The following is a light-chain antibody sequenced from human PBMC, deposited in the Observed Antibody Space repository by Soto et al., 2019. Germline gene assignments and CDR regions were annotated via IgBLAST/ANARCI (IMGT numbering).Light chain of an antibody. J-gene: IGLJ1*01. CDR1: SSDVGGYSY. CDR2: EVS. Sequence: QSALTQPASVSGSPGQSITISCTGTSSDVGGYSYVSWYQQHPGKTPKLMIYEVSNRPSGVSHRFSGSKSGNTASLTISGLQAEDEADYYCCSFTSSNTHVFGTGTKVTVL. CDR3: CSFTSSNTHV. V-gene: IGLV2-14*01.